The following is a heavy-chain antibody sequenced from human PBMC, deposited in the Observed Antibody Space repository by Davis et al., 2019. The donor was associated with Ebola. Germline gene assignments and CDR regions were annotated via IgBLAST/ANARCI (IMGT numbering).Heavy chain of an antibody. J-gene: IGHJ6*04. D-gene: IGHD3-22*01. CDR3: ARDTYYYDSSGYYLKYYYYYGMDV. V-gene: IGHV4-31*03. CDR2: IYYSGST. CDR1: GGSISSGGYY. Sequence: SETLSLTCTVSGGSISSGGYYWSWIRQHPGKGLEWIGYIYYSGSTYYNPSLKSRVTISVDTSKDQFSLKLSSVTAADTAVYYCARDTYYYDSSGYYLKYYYYYGMDVWGKGTTVTVSS.